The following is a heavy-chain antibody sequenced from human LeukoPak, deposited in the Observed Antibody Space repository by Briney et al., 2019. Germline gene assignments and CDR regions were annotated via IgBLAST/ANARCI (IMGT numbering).Heavy chain of an antibody. CDR1: GFTFNDYG. J-gene: IGHJ5*02. D-gene: IGHD3-10*01. V-gene: IGHV3-21*01. Sequence: PGGSLRLSCAASGFTFNDYGMNWVRQAPGKGLEWVSSISSSGVYIYYADSLKGRFTISRDNAKNSLYLQMNSLRAEDTAIYFYARDFRIYYGSGSYGSRFDPWGQGTLVTVSS. CDR2: ISSSGVYI. CDR3: ARDFRIYYGSGSYGSRFDP.